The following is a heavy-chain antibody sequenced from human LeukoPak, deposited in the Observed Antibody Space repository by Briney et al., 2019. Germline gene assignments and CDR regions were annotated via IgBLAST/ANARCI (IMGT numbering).Heavy chain of an antibody. CDR1: GFTFSSYG. CDR3: AKAGVIPGVLRFLEWLFFDY. CDR2: ISGSGGST. J-gene: IGHJ4*02. Sequence: GGSLRLSCAASGFTFSSYGMSWVRQAPGKGLEWVSAISGSGGSTYYADSVKGRFTISRDNSKNTLYLQMNSLRAEDTAVYYCAKAGVIPGVLRFLEWLFFDYWGQGTLVTVSS. D-gene: IGHD3-3*01. V-gene: IGHV3-23*01.